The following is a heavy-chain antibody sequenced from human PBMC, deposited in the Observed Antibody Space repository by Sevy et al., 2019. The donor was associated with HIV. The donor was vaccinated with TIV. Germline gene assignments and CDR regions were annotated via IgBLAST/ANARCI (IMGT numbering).Heavy chain of an antibody. Sequence: KQSQTLSLTCTVSGGSITTTDYYWSWIRQSPTKGLEWIGYIHYIGNTYYNPSLKSRLTISIDASKHQFSLNLRSVTAADTAMYYCARGVGGPGVMITFGGAKHAFDFWGQGRMVTVSS. D-gene: IGHD3-16*01. V-gene: IGHV4-30-4*01. CDR2: IHYIGNT. CDR3: ARGVGGPGVMITFGGAKHAFDF. CDR1: GGSITTTDYY. J-gene: IGHJ3*01.